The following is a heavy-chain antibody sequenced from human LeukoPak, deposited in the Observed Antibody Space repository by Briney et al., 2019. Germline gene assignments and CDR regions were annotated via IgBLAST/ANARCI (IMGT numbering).Heavy chain of an antibody. CDR3: ARDEYYSTDY. D-gene: IGHD4-11*01. J-gene: IGHJ4*02. Sequence: GGSLGLSCAASGFTFSSYSMNWVRQAPGKGLEWVSYISSSSSTIYYADSVKGRFTISRDNAKNSLYLQMNSLRAEDTAVYYCARDEYYSTDYWGQGTLVAVSS. V-gene: IGHV3-48*01. CDR1: GFTFSSYS. CDR2: ISSSSSTI.